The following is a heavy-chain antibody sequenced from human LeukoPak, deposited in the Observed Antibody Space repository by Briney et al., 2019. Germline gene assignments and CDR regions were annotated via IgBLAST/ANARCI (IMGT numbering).Heavy chain of an antibody. V-gene: IGHV3-23*01. CDR1: GFTFSSYA. CDR2: ISGSGGST. CDR3: AKMDYYDSSGYPPVDY. Sequence: GGSLRLSCAASGFTFSSYAMSWVRQAPGKGLEWVSAISGSGGSTYYADSVKGRFTISRDNSKNTLYLQMNSLRAEDTAVYYCAKMDYYDSSGYPPVDYWGQGTLVTDSS. J-gene: IGHJ4*02. D-gene: IGHD3-22*01.